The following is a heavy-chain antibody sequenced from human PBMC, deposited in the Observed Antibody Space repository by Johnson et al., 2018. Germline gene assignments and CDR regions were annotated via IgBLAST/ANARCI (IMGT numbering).Heavy chain of an antibody. D-gene: IGHD3-10*01. J-gene: IGHJ2*01. V-gene: IGHV1-8*02. CDR1: GYTFTTYD. Sequence: QVQLVQSGAEVKKPGASVKVSCKASGYTFTTYDVNWVRQATGQGPEWMGWMNPKSGDTGYAQKFQGRVTMTRNTSTSTAYMELKGLKFEDTDVYYCVRGRRGGPTHWYFDRWGRGTQVIVSS. CDR3: VRGRRGGPTHWYFDR. CDR2: MNPKSGDT.